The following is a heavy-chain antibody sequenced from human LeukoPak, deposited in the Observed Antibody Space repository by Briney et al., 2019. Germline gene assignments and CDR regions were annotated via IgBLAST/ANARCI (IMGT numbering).Heavy chain of an antibody. Sequence: PSGTLSLTCGVSGGSINSYYWSWIRQPPGQGLEWIGYIYYSGSTNYNPSLKSRVTIAVDTSKNQVSLRLTSVSAADSAVYYCARVAPTRGFAKSGFYPLDYWGQGTLVNVSS. J-gene: IGHJ4*02. CDR1: GGSINSYY. V-gene: IGHV4-59*01. CDR2: IYYSGST. D-gene: IGHD2-21*01. CDR3: ARVAPTRGFAKSGFYPLDY.